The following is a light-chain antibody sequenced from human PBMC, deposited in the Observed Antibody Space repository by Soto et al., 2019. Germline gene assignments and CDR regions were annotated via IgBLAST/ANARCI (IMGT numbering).Light chain of an antibody. CDR1: SGHSSYI. J-gene: IGLJ3*02. CDR3: ETWDTNTWV. V-gene: IGLV4-60*02. CDR2: LEQSGSY. Sequence: QLVLTQSSSASASLGSSVKLTCTLSSGHSSYIIAWHQQQPGKAPRFLMKLEQSGSYNKGSGLPDRFAGSSSGADRYLTISNLQFEDEADYYCETWDTNTWVFGGGTQLTVL.